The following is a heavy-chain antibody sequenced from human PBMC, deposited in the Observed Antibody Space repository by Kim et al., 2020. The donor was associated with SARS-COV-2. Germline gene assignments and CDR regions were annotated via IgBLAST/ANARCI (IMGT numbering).Heavy chain of an antibody. D-gene: IGHD6-19*01. CDR1: GGTFSSYA. Sequence: SVKVSCKASGGTFSSYAISWVRQAPGQGLEWMGGIIPIFGTANYAQKFQGRVTITADESTSTAYMELSSLRSEDTAVYYCATSIAVAGVYYFDYWGQGTLVTVSS. CDR2: IIPIFGTA. V-gene: IGHV1-69*13. CDR3: ATSIAVAGVYYFDY. J-gene: IGHJ4*02.